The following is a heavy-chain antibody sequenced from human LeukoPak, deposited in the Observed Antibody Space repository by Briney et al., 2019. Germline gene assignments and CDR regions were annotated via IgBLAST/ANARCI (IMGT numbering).Heavy chain of an antibody. CDR1: GGSISTYY. V-gene: IGHV4-59*01. D-gene: IGHD1-1*01. Sequence: SETLSLTCTVSGGSISTYYWSWIRQPPGEGLEWIGYISNGGSTKYNPSLKSRVTISVDTSKNQLSLKLRSVTAADTAVYHCVRLQPNTGEWAFDIWGQGTMVSVSS. CDR2: ISNGGST. J-gene: IGHJ3*02. CDR3: VRLQPNTGEWAFDI.